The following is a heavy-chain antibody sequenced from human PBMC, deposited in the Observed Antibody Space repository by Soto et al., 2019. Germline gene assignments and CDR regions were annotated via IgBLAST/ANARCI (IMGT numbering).Heavy chain of an antibody. CDR1: GFTFSNAW. D-gene: IGHD3-10*01. V-gene: IGHV3-15*01. CDR2: IKSKTDGGTT. Sequence: EVQLVESGGGLVKPGGSLRLSCAASGFTFSNAWMSWVRQAPGKGLEWVGRIKSKTDGGTTDYAAPVKGRFTISRDDSKNTLYLQMNSLKTEDTAVYYCTTDITWFGEYNLHPNYYFDYWGQGTLVTVSS. J-gene: IGHJ4*02. CDR3: TTDITWFGEYNLHPNYYFDY.